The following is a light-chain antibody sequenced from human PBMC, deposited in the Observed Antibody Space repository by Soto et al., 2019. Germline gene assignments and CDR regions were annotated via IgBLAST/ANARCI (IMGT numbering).Light chain of an antibody. Sequence: EIVLTHSPGTLSLSPGERATLSCRASQSVSSSYLAWYQQKPGQAPRLLLYGASSRATGIADRFSGSGSGTDFTLTISRLEPEEFAVYYCQQYGSSPGFTFGPGTKVDIK. J-gene: IGKJ3*01. CDR3: QQYGSSPGFT. V-gene: IGKV3-20*01. CDR2: GAS. CDR1: QSVSSSY.